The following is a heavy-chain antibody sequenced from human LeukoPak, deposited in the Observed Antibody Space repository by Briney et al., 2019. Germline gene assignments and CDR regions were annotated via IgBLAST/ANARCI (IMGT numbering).Heavy chain of an antibody. CDR2: IYYSGST. CDR1: GGSISSYY. J-gene: IGHJ2*01. V-gene: IGHV4-59*01. CDR3: ARSHPTGYFDL. Sequence: SETLSLTCTVSGGSISSYYWSWIRQPPGKGLEWIGYIYYSGSTNYNPSLKSRVTISVDTSKNQFSLKLSSVTAADTAVYYCARSHPTGYFDLWGRGTLVTVSS.